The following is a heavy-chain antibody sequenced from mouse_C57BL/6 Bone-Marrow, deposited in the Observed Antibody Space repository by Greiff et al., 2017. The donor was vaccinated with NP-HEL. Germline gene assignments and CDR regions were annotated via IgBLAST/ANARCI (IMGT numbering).Heavy chain of an antibody. Sequence: VQLQQSGPELVKPGASVKISCKASGYTFTDYYMNWVKQSHGKSLEWIGDINPNNGGTSYNQKFKGKATLTVDKSSSTAYMELRSLTSEDSAVYYCAREDGSSYVGYFDVWGTGTTVTVSS. V-gene: IGHV1-26*01. D-gene: IGHD1-1*01. CDR3: AREDGSSYVGYFDV. CDR1: GYTFTDYY. J-gene: IGHJ1*03. CDR2: INPNNGGT.